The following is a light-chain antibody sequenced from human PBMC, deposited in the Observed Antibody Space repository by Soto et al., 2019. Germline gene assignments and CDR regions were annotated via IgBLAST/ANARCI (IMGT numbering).Light chain of an antibody. Sequence: DIQMTQSPSTLSASVGDRVTITCRASQSISSWLAWYQQKPGKAPKLLIYKASSLENGILSRFSGSGSGTEFTLTISSLQPDDFATYYCQRFSSYSITFGERTRLETK. CDR3: QRFSSYSIT. CDR2: KAS. J-gene: IGKJ5*01. V-gene: IGKV1-5*03. CDR1: QSISSW.